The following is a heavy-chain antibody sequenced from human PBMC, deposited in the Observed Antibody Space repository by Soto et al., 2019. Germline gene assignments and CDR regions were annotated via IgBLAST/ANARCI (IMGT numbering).Heavy chain of an antibody. CDR2: INVYNGDR. CDR1: GYIFTKYG. CDR3: ARLQLGGDRMLNWFDP. J-gene: IGHJ5*02. D-gene: IGHD2-21*02. Sequence: QVQVVQSGPELKKHGASVKVSCKAQGYIFTKYGIGWVRQAPGHGLEWMGLINVYNGDRKVAQKFQDRVSMTTDTATDTAYMELKSLRSGDTAVYYCARLQLGGDRMLNWFDPWGQGTLVTVSS. V-gene: IGHV1-18*01.